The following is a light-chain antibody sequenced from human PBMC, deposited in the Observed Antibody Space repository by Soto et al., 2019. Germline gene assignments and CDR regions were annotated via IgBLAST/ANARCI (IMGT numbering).Light chain of an antibody. V-gene: IGLV2-23*01. CDR3: CSYAGSSTYA. Sequence: QSVLTQPASVSGSPGQSITISCTGTSSDVGSYNLVSWYQQHPGKAPKLMIYEGSKRPSGVSNRFSGSKSGNTASLTISGLQAEDEADYYCCSYAGSSTYAFGTGTKVTAL. CDR1: SSDVGSYNL. J-gene: IGLJ1*01. CDR2: EGS.